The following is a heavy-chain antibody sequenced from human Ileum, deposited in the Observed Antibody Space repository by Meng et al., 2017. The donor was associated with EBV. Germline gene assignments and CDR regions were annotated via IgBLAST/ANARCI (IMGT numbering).Heavy chain of an antibody. J-gene: IGHJ5*02. V-gene: IGHV4-34*02. CDR3: AREARSSGYHPGIGP. CDR1: GGFFSGYY. CDR2: INHSGST. Sequence: VALKQWGAGRLKPSETLSLTCAVYGGFFSGYYWSWIRQSPGKGLEWIGEINHSGSTNYNPSLKSRVTISVDTSKNQFSLKLTSVTAADTAVYYCAREARSSGYHPGIGPWGQGTLVTASS. D-gene: IGHD3-22*01.